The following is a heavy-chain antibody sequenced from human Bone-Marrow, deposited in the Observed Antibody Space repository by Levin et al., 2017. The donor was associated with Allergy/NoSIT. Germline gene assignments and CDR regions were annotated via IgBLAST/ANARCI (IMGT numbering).Heavy chain of an antibody. CDR1: GYPFTGYY. D-gene: IGHD1-1*01. CDR3: AGEGGSATSSNNLDNWFDP. V-gene: IGHV1-2*02. J-gene: IGHJ5*02. CDR2: INPKSGGT. Sequence: ASVKVSCKASGYPFTGYYLHWVRQAPGQGLEWMAWINPKSGGTRFARKFLGRVTLTTDTSTNTVYMELSRLTSDDTAMYFCAGEGGSATSSNNLDNWFDPWGQGTVVTVSS.